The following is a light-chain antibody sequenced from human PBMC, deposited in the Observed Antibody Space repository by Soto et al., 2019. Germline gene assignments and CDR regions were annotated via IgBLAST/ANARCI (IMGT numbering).Light chain of an antibody. CDR3: QQYDDLPRT. Sequence: DIQMTQSPSSLSASIGDRVTITCQASQGISNYLNWYQHKPGKAPKLLIYDASNLETGVPSRFSGSGSGTEFTVTISSLQREDSATYYCQQYDDLPRTFGQGIKLEIK. J-gene: IGKJ2*02. CDR2: DAS. V-gene: IGKV1-33*01. CDR1: QGISNY.